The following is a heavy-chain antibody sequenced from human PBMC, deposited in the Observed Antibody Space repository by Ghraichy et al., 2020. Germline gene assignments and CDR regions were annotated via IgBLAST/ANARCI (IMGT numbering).Heavy chain of an antibody. CDR3: ARGKGATIFGVVPFDY. CDR1: GGSISSYY. Sequence: SETLSLTCTVSGGSISSYYWSWIRQPPGKGLEWIGYIYYSGSTNYNPSLKSRVTISVDTSKNQFSLKLSSVTAADTAVYYCARGKGATIFGVVPFDYWGQGTLVTVSS. D-gene: IGHD3-3*01. CDR2: IYYSGST. V-gene: IGHV4-59*01. J-gene: IGHJ4*02.